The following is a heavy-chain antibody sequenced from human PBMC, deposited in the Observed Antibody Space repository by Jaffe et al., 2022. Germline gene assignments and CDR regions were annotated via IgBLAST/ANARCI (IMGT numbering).Heavy chain of an antibody. J-gene: IGHJ4*02. Sequence: EVQLVESGGRLVKPGGSLRLSCAASGFIFSNAWMSWVRQAPGKGLEWVGRIKSKTDGGATDYAAPVKGRFTISRDDSRNTLYLQLNSLKTEDTGVYYCTTDHPYDYGDYGCFDNWGQGTLVTVSS. D-gene: IGHD4-17*01. CDR3: TTDHPYDYGDYGCFDN. CDR1: GFIFSNAW. CDR2: IKSKTDGGAT. V-gene: IGHV3-15*01.